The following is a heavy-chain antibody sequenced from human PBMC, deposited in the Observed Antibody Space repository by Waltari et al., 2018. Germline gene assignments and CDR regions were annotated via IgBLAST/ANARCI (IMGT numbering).Heavy chain of an antibody. D-gene: IGHD1-26*01. CDR2: ISSDGSGK. CDR1: GYPFNNYG. V-gene: IGHV3-30*18. J-gene: IGHJ5*02. Sequence: QVEESGGGVVQPGGSLRLSCVASGYPFNNYGMHWVRQAPGKGLDWLAVISSDGSGKYYADSVKGRFTMSRDNSKNTVYLQMNSLRPEDTAVYYCAKAGGIHNYPLDPWGQGTLVTVSS. CDR3: AKAGGIHNYPLDP.